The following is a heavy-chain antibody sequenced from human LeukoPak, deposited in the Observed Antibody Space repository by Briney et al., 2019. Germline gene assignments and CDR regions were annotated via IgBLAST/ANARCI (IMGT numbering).Heavy chain of an antibody. V-gene: IGHV3-23*01. CDR3: AKKGAVSGSYYFDY. J-gene: IGHJ4*02. CDR1: GFTFSSYA. CDR2: ISGSGGST. D-gene: IGHD1-26*01. Sequence: GGSLRLSCAASGFTFSSYAMSWVRQAPGKGLNGFSAISGSGGSTSYADSVKGRFTISRDNSKNTLYLQMNSLRAEDTAVYYCAKKGAVSGSYYFDYWGQGTLVTVSS.